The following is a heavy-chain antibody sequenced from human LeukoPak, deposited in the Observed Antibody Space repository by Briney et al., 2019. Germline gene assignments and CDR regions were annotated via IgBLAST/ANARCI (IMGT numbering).Heavy chain of an antibody. D-gene: IGHD3-3*01. J-gene: IGHJ4*02. V-gene: IGHV3-23*01. CDR2: IIGSGDST. CDR1: GFTFSSYA. Sequence: GGSLRLSCAASGFTFSSYAMSWVRQAPGKGLEWVSLIIGSGDSTDYTDSVKGRFTISRDNSKNTLYLQTNSLRAEDTAVYYCARLRFLEWLSLSEYYFDYWGQGTLVTVSS. CDR3: ARLRFLEWLSLSEYYFDY.